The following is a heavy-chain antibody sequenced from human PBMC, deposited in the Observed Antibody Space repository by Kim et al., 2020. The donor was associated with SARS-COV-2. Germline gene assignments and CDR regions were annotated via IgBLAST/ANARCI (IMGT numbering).Heavy chain of an antibody. D-gene: IGHD3-10*01. Sequence: YVDSVKGLFTMSRDTARNSLSLQMNSLRIEDTAMYYCAALDSAQVPGGIWGRGTLVTVSS. V-gene: IGHV3-7*01. CDR3: AALDSAQVPGGI. J-gene: IGHJ4*02.